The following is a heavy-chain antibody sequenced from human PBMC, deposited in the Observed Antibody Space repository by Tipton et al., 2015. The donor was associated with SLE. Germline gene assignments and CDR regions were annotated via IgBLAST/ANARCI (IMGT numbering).Heavy chain of an antibody. Sequence: TLSLTCAVYGGSFSGYYWSWIRQPPGKGLEWIGEINHSGSTNYNPSLKSRVTISVDTSKNQFSLKLSSVTAADTAVYYCARVSTYSSSSLDYWGQGTLVTVSS. J-gene: IGHJ4*02. V-gene: IGHV4-34*01. D-gene: IGHD6-6*01. CDR1: GGSFSGYY. CDR3: ARVSTYSSSSLDY. CDR2: INHSGST.